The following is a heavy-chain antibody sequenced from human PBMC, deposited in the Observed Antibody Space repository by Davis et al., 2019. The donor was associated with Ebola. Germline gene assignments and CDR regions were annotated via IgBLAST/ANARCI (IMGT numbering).Heavy chain of an antibody. D-gene: IGHD4-11*01. CDR3: ARDDTGYSSNLGRFRDHPFDL. Sequence: AASVKVSCKASGYTFTIYYMHWVRQAPGQGLEWMGIINPSDGNTNYAQKFQGRVTMTRDTSTTTVYMELSSLRSEDTAVYYCARDDTGYSSNLGRFRDHPFDLWGQGTMVTVSS. CDR1: GYTFTIYY. J-gene: IGHJ3*01. CDR2: INPSDGNT. V-gene: IGHV1-46*01.